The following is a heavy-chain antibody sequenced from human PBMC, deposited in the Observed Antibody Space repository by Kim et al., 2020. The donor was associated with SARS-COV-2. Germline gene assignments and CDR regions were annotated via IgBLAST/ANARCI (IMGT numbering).Heavy chain of an antibody. V-gene: IGHV3-21*01. J-gene: IGHJ4*02. CDR3: AGGTLGYCSGGSCYFDY. D-gene: IGHD2-15*01. Sequence: VKGRFTISRDNAKNSRYLQRNSLRAEDTAVYYCAGGTLGYCSGGSCYFDYWGQGTLVTVSS.